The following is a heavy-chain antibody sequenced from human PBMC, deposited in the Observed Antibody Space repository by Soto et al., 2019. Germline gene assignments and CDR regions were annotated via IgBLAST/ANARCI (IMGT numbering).Heavy chain of an antibody. CDR2: IIPIFGTA. CDR1: GGTFSSYA. Sequence: GASVKVSCKASGGTFSSYAISWVRQAPGQGLEWMGGIIPIFGTANYAQKFQGRVTITADESTSTAYMELSSLRSEDTAVYYCARVYKRCSGGSSCGAFDIWGQGTMVTVSS. V-gene: IGHV1-69*13. D-gene: IGHD2-15*01. J-gene: IGHJ3*02. CDR3: ARVYKRCSGGSSCGAFDI.